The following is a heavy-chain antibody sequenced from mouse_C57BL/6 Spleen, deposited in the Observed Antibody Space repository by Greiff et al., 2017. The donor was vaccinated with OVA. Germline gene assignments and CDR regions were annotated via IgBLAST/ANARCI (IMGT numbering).Heavy chain of an antibody. J-gene: IGHJ2*01. CDR1: GYTFTSYW. D-gene: IGHD1-1*01. V-gene: IGHV1-52*01. CDR2: IDPSDSET. CDR3: ARATTVLAFDY. Sequence: QVQLQQPGAELVRPGSSVKLSCKASGYTFTSYWMHWVKQRPIQGLEWIGNIDPSDSETHYNQKFKDKATLTVDKSSSTAYMQLSSLTSEDSAVYYCARATTVLAFDYWGQGTTLTVSS.